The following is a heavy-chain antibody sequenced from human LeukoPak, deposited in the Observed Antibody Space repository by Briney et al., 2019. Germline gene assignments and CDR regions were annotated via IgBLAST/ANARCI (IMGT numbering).Heavy chain of an antibody. CDR1: GFTFSSYG. Sequence: PGGSLRLSCAASGFTFSSYGMHWVRQAPGKGLEWVAVISYDGSNKYYADSVKGRFTISSDNSKNTLYLQMSGLRAEDTAVYFCATADWFSFDFWGQGTLVTVSS. CDR3: ATADWFSFDF. V-gene: IGHV3-30*03. CDR2: ISYDGSNK. D-gene: IGHD3-9*01. J-gene: IGHJ4*02.